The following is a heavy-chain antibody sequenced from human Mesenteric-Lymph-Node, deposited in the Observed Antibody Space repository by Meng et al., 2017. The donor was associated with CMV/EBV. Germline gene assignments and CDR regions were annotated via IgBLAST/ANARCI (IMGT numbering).Heavy chain of an antibody. Sequence: SETLSLTCTVSGGSISSSSYYWGWIRQPPGKGLEWIGSIYYSGSTYYNPSLKSRVTISVDTSKNQFSLKLSSVTAADTAVYYCARVGGGDCYDYWGQGILVTVSS. CDR1: GGSISSSSYY. CDR2: IYYSGST. CDR3: ARVGGGDCYDY. D-gene: IGHD2-21*01. J-gene: IGHJ4*02. V-gene: IGHV4-39*07.